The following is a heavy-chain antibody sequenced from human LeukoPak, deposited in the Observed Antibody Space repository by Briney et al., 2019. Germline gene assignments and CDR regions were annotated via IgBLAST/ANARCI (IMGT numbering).Heavy chain of an antibody. CDR3: ARDRLYSSSSEDY. J-gene: IGHJ4*02. D-gene: IGHD6-6*01. CDR1: GFPFSSYA. CDR2: IYSGGST. Sequence: PGGSLSLSCAASGFPFSSYAMSWVRPAPGKGLEWVSVIYSGGSTYYADFVKGRFTISRDNSKNTLYLQMNSLRAEDTAVYYCARDRLYSSSSEDYWGQGTLVTVSS. V-gene: IGHV3-23*03.